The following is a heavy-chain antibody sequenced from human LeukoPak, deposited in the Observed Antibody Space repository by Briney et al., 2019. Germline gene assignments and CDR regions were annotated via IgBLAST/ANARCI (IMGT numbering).Heavy chain of an antibody. J-gene: IGHJ6*03. V-gene: IGHV1-69*05. CDR1: GGTFSSYA. D-gene: IGHD2-2*01. CDR3: ARDSLSSSTQHYYYMDV. CDR2: IIPIFGTA. Sequence: LWASVKVSCKASGGTFSSYAISWVRQAPGQGLEWMGGIIPIFGTANYAQKFQGRVTITTDESTSTAYMELSSLRSEDTAVYYCARDSLSSSTQHYYYMDVWGKGTTVTVSS.